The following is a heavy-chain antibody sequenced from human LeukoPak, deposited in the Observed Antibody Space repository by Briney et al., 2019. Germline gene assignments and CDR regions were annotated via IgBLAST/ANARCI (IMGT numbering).Heavy chain of an antibody. CDR3: AKGPGELLPYYFDY. CDR2: IWYDGSNK. CDR1: GFTFSSYG. J-gene: IGHJ4*02. V-gene: IGHV3-30*02. Sequence: GGSLRLSCAASGFTFSSYGMHWVRQAPGKGLEWVAVIWYDGSNKYYADSVKGRFTISRDNSKNTLYLQMNSLRAEDTAVYYCAKGPGELLPYYFDYWGQETLVTVSS. D-gene: IGHD1-26*01.